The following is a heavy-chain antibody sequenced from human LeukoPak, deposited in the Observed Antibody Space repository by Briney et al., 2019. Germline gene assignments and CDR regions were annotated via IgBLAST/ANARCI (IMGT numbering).Heavy chain of an antibody. J-gene: IGHJ5*02. CDR3: ARGLWGYDFWSGYYTRFDP. CDR1: GFTFSSYS. D-gene: IGHD3-3*01. Sequence: PGVSLRLSCAASGFTFSSYSMNWVRQAPGKGLEWVSSISSSSSYIYYADSVKGRFTISRDNAKNSLYLQMNSLRAEDTAVYYCARGLWGYDFWSGYYTRFDPWGQGTLVTVSS. V-gene: IGHV3-21*01. CDR2: ISSSSSYI.